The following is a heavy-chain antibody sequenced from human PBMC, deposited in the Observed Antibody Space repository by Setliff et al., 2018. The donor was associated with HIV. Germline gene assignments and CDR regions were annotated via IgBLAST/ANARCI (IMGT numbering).Heavy chain of an antibody. Sequence: PGGSLRLSCAAVGFTFSNYGMHWVRQAPGRGLEWAAIISNDGGREYYVDSVKGRFTISRDNAKSSLYLQMDSLRVEDTSVYDCGSGYTSGRWGQGTLVTVSS. J-gene: IGHJ4*02. CDR1: GFTFSNYG. V-gene: IGHV3-7*01. CDR3: GSGYTSGR. CDR2: ISNDGGRE. D-gene: IGHD6-19*01.